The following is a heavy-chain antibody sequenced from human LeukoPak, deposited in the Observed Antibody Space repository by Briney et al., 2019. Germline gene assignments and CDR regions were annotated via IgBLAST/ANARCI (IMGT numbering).Heavy chain of an antibody. CDR2: ISTDGSST. D-gene: IGHD1-26*01. J-gene: IGHJ6*02. CDR1: GFTFSRYW. Sequence: GGSLRLSCAASGFTFSRYWMHWLRQAPGKGLVWVSRISTDGSSTSYADSVKGRFTISRDNGKNTLYLQMNSLRAEDTAVYYCARYLTSIPSGMDVWGQGTTVTVSS. V-gene: IGHV3-74*01. CDR3: ARYLTSIPSGMDV.